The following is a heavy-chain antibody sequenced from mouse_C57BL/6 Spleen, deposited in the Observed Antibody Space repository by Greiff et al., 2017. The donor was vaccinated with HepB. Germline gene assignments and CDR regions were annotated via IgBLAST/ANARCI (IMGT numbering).Heavy chain of an antibody. CDR2: IYPGDGDT. CDR3: ARRETYFDV. CDR1: GYTFTSYW. Sequence: QVQLKQPGTELVKPGASVKLSCKASGYTFTSYWMHWVKQRPGQGLEWIGQIYPGDGDTNYNGKFKGKATLTADKSSSTAYMQLSSLTSEDSAVYFCARRETYFDVWGTGTTVTVSS. J-gene: IGHJ1*03. V-gene: IGHV1-80*01.